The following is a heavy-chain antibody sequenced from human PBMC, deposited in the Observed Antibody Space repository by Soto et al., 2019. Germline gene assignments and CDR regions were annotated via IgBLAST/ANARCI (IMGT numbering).Heavy chain of an antibody. Sequence: EVQLVESVGGLVQPGGSLRLSCAASGFTFSSYWMSWVRQAPGKGLAWVANIKQGGSEKYYVDSVKGRFTISRDNAKNSLYLQMNSLRAEDTAVYYCAREGRRFLEWSLYWGQGTLVTVSS. D-gene: IGHD3-3*01. CDR1: GFTFSSYW. V-gene: IGHV3-7*01. CDR2: IKQGGSEK. J-gene: IGHJ4*02. CDR3: AREGRRFLEWSLY.